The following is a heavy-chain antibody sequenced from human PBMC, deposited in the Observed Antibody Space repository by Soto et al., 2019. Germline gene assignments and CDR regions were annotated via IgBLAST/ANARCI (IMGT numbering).Heavy chain of an antibody. D-gene: IGHD6-13*01. V-gene: IGHV4-59*01. CDR2: VYYTGST. J-gene: IGHJ4*02. Sequence: PSETLSLTCTVSGDSINNYYWSWIRQPPGKRLEWIGYVYYTGSTTYNPSLESRVTMSVDTSKNQFSLKLNPVNAADTAVYYCAKYRRTAAEGYTLDYWGRGTLVTVSS. CDR1: GDSINNYY. CDR3: AKYRRTAAEGYTLDY.